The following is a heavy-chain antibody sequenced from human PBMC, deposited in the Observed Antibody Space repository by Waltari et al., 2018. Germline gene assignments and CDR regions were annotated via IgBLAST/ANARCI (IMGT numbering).Heavy chain of an antibody. D-gene: IGHD3-10*01. CDR3: ASPIGPYGSGSYADY. CDR1: GFTFSSYA. J-gene: IGHJ4*02. V-gene: IGHV3-23*04. Sequence: EVQLVESGGGLVQPGGSLRLSCAASGFTFSSYAMSWVRQAPGKGLGGVSAMSGSGGSTYYADSVNGRFTISRDNSKNTLYLQMNSLRAADTAVYYCASPIGPYGSGSYADYWGQGTLVTVSS. CDR2: MSGSGGST.